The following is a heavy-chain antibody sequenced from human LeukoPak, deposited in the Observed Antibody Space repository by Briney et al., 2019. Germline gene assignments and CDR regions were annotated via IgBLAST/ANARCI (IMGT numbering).Heavy chain of an antibody. J-gene: IGHJ4*02. CDR2: IYYSGST. CDR1: GGSISSSSYY. D-gene: IGHD3-22*01. V-gene: IGHV4-39*01. Sequence: SETLSLTCTVSGGSISSSSYYWGWIRQPPGKGLERIGSIYYSGSTYYNPSLKSRVTISVDTSKNQFSLKLSSVTAADTAVYYCARQLNTYYYDSSGYPFDYWGQGTLVTVSS. CDR3: ARQLNTYYYDSSGYPFDY.